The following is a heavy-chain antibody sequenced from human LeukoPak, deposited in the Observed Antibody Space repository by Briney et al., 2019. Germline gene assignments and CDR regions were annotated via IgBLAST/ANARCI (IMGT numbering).Heavy chain of an antibody. CDR1: GFTFSSYA. D-gene: IGHD3-3*01. J-gene: IGHJ4*02. Sequence: QAGGSLRLSCAASGFTFSSYAMSWVRQAPGKGLEWVSAISGSGGSTYYADSVKGRFTISRDNSKNTLYLQMNSLRAEDTAVYYCAKDRPRRPAYYDFWSGGNHDYWGQGTLVTVSS. CDR3: AKDRPRRPAYYDFWSGGNHDY. V-gene: IGHV3-23*01. CDR2: ISGSGGST.